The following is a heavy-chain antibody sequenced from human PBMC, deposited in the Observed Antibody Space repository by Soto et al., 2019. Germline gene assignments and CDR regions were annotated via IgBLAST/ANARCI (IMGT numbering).Heavy chain of an antibody. Sequence: SETLSLTCTVSDGSISNFYWSWIRQPPWKGLEWIGYISSSGNTNYNPSLKSRVSISVDTSKNQFSLNLTSVTAADTAVYYCARAPMVLTRSYFDSWGQGTPVTVS. V-gene: IGHV4-59*01. D-gene: IGHD3-22*01. J-gene: IGHJ4*02. CDR2: ISSSGNT. CDR1: DGSISNFY. CDR3: ARAPMVLTRSYFDS.